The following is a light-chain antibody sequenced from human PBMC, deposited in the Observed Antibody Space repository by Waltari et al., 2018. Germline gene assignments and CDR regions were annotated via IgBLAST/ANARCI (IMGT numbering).Light chain of an antibody. CDR3: QQSYSTPMYT. CDR2: AAS. J-gene: IGKJ2*01. CDR1: QSISTS. Sequence: DIQMTQSPSSLSASVGDKVTITCRASQSISTSLNWYQQKSGKAPKLLILAASSLQTGVPLRFSGSGSGTDFTLTISSLQREDFATYYCQQSYSTPMYTFGQGTKLEVK. V-gene: IGKV1-39*01.